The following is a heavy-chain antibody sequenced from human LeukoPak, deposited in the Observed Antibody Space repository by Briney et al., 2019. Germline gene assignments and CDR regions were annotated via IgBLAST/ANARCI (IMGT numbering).Heavy chain of an antibody. CDR3: ARGVAVAGTGYYYYGMDV. CDR2: IWYDGSNK. D-gene: IGHD6-19*01. CDR1: GFTFSSYG. J-gene: IGHJ6*02. V-gene: IGHV3-33*01. Sequence: PGASLRLSCAASGFTFSSYGMHWVRQAPGKGLEWVAVIWYDGSNKYYADSVKGRFTISRDNSKNTLYLQMNSLRAEDTAVYYCARGVAVAGTGYYYYGMDVWGQGTTVTVSS.